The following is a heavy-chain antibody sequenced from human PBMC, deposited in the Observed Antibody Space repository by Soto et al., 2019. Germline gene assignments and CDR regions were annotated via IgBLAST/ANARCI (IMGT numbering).Heavy chain of an antibody. CDR3: ARGKQQLVSYYFDV. CDR1: GGTFSSYA. J-gene: IGHJ4*02. V-gene: IGHV1-69*13. CDR2: IIPIFGTA. D-gene: IGHD6-13*01. Sequence: GASVKLSCKASGGTFSSYAISWVRQAPGQGLEWMGGIIPIFGTANYAQKFQGRVTITADESTSTAYMELSSLRSEDTAVYYCARGKQQLVSYYFDVWGQGTLVTVSS.